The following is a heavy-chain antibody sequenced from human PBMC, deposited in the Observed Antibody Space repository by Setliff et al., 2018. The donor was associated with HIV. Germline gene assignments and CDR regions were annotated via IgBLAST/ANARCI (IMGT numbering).Heavy chain of an antibody. Sequence: PSETLSLTCTVSGGSINNYHWSWVRQSPGKGLEWSAYVYYVGDTNYNPSLKSRVTVSVDTSKNQFSLKLTSVAAADTAVYYCSRVSSGTYYSEFYYYMDVWGKGTTVTVSS. CDR3: SRVSSGTYYSEFYYYMDV. CDR1: GGSINNYH. V-gene: IGHV4-59*01. J-gene: IGHJ6*03. CDR2: VYYVGDT. D-gene: IGHD1-26*01.